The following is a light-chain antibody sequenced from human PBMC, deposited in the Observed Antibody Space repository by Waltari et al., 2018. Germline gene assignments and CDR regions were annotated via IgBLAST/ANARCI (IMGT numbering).Light chain of an antibody. CDR2: YDE. CDR3: AAWDDSLNGYV. V-gene: IGLV1-36*01. Sequence: QSVLTQPPSVSEAPRQRVTISCSGSSSNIGNNAVNWYQQLPGKAPKLLIYYDELLPSGVSDRFSGSKSGTSASLAISWLQSEDEADYYCAAWDDSLNGYVFGTGTKVTVL. J-gene: IGLJ1*01. CDR1: SSNIGNNA.